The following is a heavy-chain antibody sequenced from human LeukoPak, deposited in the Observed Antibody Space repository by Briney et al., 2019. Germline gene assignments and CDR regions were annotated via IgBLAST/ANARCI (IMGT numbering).Heavy chain of an antibody. CDR3: ARDSGSYYEDAFDI. CDR2: ISSSSSYI. D-gene: IGHD1-26*01. CDR1: GFTSSSYG. Sequence: PGGSLRLXCAASGFTSSSYGMKWVRQAPGKGLEWVSSISSSSSYIYYADSVKGRFTISRDNAKNSLYLQMNSLRAEDTAVYYCARDSGSYYEDAFDIWGQGTMVTVSS. V-gene: IGHV3-21*01. J-gene: IGHJ3*02.